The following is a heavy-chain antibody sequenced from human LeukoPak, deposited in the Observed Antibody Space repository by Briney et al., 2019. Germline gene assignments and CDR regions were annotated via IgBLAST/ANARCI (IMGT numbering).Heavy chain of an antibody. CDR2: INSDGSSA. J-gene: IGHJ4*02. V-gene: IGHV3-74*01. CDR1: GFTFSTYW. Sequence: GGSLRLSCAASGFTFSTYWMHWVRQAPGKGLVWVSHINSDGSSAGYADSVTGRFTTSRDNAKNTLYLQMNSLRAEDTAVYYCARDSLAAAGDFDYWGQGTLVTVSS. CDR3: ARDSLAAAGDFDY. D-gene: IGHD6-13*01.